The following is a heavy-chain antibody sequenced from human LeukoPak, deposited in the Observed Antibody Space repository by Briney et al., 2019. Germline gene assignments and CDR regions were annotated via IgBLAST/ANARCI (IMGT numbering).Heavy chain of an antibody. CDR2: INHSGST. D-gene: IGHD3-22*01. CDR1: GGSFSDYY. V-gene: IGHV4-34*01. J-gene: IGHJ4*02. CDR3: ARGAYDSSGYYFDY. Sequence: SETLSLTFAVYGGSFSDYYWSWIRQPPVKGLEWIGEINHSGSTNYNPSLKSRVTISVDTSKNQFSLKLSSVTAADTAVYYCARGAYDSSGYYFDYWGQGTLVTVSS.